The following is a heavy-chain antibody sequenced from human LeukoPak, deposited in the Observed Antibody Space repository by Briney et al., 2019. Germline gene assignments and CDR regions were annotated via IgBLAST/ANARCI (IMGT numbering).Heavy chain of an antibody. V-gene: IGHV3-53*01. D-gene: IGHD3-10*01. CDR3: ARDLYHGSGSYYNGVDY. CDR1: GFTVSNSY. J-gene: IGHJ4*02. Sequence: PGGSLRLSCAASGFTVSNSYMSWVRQAPGKGLEWVSVIYTGGNAYYADSVKGRFTISRDNSKNTLYLQMNSLRVEDTAVYYCARDLYHGSGSYYNGVDYWGQGTLVTVSS. CDR2: IYTGGNA.